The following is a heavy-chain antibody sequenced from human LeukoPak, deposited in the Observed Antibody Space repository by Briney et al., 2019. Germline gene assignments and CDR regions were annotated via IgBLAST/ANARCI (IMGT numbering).Heavy chain of an antibody. CDR1: GFTFDDYA. CDR2: ISWNSGSI. D-gene: IGHD3-3*01. Sequence: QTGRSLRLSCAAPGFTFDDYAMHWVRQGPGKGLEWVSGISWNSGSIDYADSVKGRFIISRDNAKNSLDLQMNSLRGEDTALYYCAKGQYYDFWRGGMDVWGQGTTVTVSS. CDR3: AKGQYYDFWRGGMDV. V-gene: IGHV3-9*01. J-gene: IGHJ6*02.